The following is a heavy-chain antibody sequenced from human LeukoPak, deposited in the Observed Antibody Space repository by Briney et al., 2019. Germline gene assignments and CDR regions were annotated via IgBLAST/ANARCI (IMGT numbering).Heavy chain of an antibody. Sequence: PSETLSLTCAVYGGSFSDYYWSWIRQPPGKGLEWIGEINHSGSTNYNPSLKSRVTISVDTSKKHFSLKLRSVPAADPAVSYCASLHFRDGHLPNYFDSSGQGTLVTVSS. CDR2: INHSGST. CDR1: GGSFSDYY. J-gene: IGHJ4*02. CDR3: ASLHFRDGHLPNYFDS. D-gene: IGHD2-8*01. V-gene: IGHV4-34*01.